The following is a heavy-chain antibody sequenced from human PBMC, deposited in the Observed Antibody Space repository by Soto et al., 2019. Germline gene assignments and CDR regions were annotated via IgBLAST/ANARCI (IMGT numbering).Heavy chain of an antibody. CDR3: TGAYYDISGYSLDP. V-gene: IGHV4-39*07. CDR1: NGSVSSPVSY. Sequence: ASETLSLTCSVSNGSVSSPVSYWGWICQPPGKRPQWIGVIYFSGITSYNPSLKSRVTISVDTSNNQFSLRLSSVTAADTAVYYCTGAYYDISGYSLDPWGQGTSVTVSS. D-gene: IGHD3-22*01. CDR2: IYFSGIT. J-gene: IGHJ5*02.